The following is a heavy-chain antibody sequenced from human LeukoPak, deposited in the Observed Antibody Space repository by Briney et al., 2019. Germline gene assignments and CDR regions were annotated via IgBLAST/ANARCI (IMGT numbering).Heavy chain of an antibody. J-gene: IGHJ5*02. Sequence: PSETLSLTCAVYGGTFSGYYRSWIRQPPGKGLEWIGEINHSGSTNYNPSLKSRVTISVDTSKNQFSLKLSSVTAADTAVYYCARGRRQLVVRKGNWFDPWGQGTLVTVSS. CDR3: ARGRRQLVVRKGNWFDP. V-gene: IGHV4-34*01. CDR1: GGTFSGYY. CDR2: INHSGST. D-gene: IGHD6-6*01.